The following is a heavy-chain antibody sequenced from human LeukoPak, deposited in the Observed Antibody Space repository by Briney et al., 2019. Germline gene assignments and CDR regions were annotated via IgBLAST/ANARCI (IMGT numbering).Heavy chain of an antibody. Sequence: GGALRLSCAASGFTFRSSWMHWVRQVPGRGLVRVSRINSDGTLITNADSVKGRFTISRDNAKNMLYLQMNSLRVEDTAVYYCVRDIGGDWGQGTLVTVSS. J-gene: IGHJ4*02. CDR2: INSDGTLI. CDR1: GFTFRSSW. V-gene: IGHV3-74*01. D-gene: IGHD1-26*01. CDR3: VRDIGGD.